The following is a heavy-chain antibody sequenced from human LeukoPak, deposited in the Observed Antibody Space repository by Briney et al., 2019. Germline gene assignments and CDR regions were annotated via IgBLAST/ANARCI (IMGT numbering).Heavy chain of an antibody. CDR2: ISSSSSYI. CDR3: ARVDYGDYIYYYGMDV. D-gene: IGHD4-17*01. V-gene: IGHV3-21*01. CDR1: GFTFSSYS. Sequence: GGSLRLSCAASGFTFSSYSVNWVRQAPGKGLEWVSSISSSSSYIYYADSVKGRFTISRDNAKNSLYLQMNSLRAEDTAVYYCARVDYGDYIYYYGMDVWGQGTTVTVSS. J-gene: IGHJ6*02.